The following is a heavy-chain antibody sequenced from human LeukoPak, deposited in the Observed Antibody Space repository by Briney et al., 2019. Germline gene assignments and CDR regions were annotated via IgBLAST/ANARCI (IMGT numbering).Heavy chain of an antibody. J-gene: IGHJ4*02. CDR1: GFTFSSYA. V-gene: IGHV3-64D*06. Sequence: GGSLRLSCSASGFTFSSYAMHWVRQAPGKGLEYVSAISSNGGSTYYADSVKGRFTISRDNSKNTLYLQMSSLRAEDTAEYYCVRISSSGWYAGDYWGQGTLVTVSS. CDR2: ISSNGGST. D-gene: IGHD6-19*01. CDR3: VRISSSGWYAGDY.